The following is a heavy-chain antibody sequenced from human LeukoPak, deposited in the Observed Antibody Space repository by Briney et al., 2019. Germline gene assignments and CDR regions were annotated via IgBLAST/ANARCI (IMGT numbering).Heavy chain of an antibody. CDR3: ARQHYYYGMDV. V-gene: IGHV4-39*01. CDR2: IYYSGST. J-gene: IGHJ6*02. Sequence: SETLSLTCTVSGGSISSSSYYWGWIRQPPGKGLEWIGSIYYSGSTYCIPSLKSRVTISVDTSKHQFSLRLSSVTAADTAIYYCARQHYYYGMDVWGQGTTVTVSS. CDR1: GGSISSSSYY.